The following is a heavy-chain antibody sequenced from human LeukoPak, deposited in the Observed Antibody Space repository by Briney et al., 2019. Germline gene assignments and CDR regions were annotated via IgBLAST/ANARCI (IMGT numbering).Heavy chain of an antibody. V-gene: IGHV4-31*03. CDR2: IYYSGST. D-gene: IGHD4-23*01. J-gene: IGHJ4*02. CDR3: ARGTSWSLSVYFDY. CDR1: GDSITTGRHY. Sequence: SETLSLTCTASGDSITTGRHYWSWIRQHPGKGLEWIGYIYYSGSTDYNPSLKSRLSISEDTSKNQFSLKLSSVTAADTAVYYCARGTSWSLSVYFDYWGQGTLVTVSS.